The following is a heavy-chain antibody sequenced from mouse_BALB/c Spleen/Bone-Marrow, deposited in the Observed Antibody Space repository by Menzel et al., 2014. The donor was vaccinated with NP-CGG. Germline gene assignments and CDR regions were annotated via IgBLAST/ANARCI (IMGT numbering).Heavy chain of an antibody. CDR1: GFTFSRYD. J-gene: IGHJ3*01. CDR3: ARGGVTVWFAY. D-gene: IGHD2-2*01. CDR2: INSNGGGT. V-gene: IGHV5-6-3*01. Sequence: DVMLVESGGGLVQPGGSLKLSCAASGFTFSRYDMSWVRQTPDMRLELVANINSNGGGTYYPESVKGRFTISRDNAKNTLYLRMSGLKSEDTAMYFCARGGVTVWFAYWGQGTLVTVSA.